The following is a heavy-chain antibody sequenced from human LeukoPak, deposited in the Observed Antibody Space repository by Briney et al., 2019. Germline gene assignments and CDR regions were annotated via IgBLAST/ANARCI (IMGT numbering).Heavy chain of an antibody. J-gene: IGHJ4*02. CDR2: ISGSGGST. D-gene: IGHD6-13*01. V-gene: IGHV3-23*01. Sequence: GGSLRLSCAGSGFTFSSYAMSWVRQAPGKGLEWVSVISGSGGSTYYADSVKGRFTISRDNSKNKLYLQMNSLRAEDTAVYYCAKDRSSWYTLPFDYWGQGTLVTVSS. CDR3: AKDRSSWYTLPFDY. CDR1: GFTFSSYA.